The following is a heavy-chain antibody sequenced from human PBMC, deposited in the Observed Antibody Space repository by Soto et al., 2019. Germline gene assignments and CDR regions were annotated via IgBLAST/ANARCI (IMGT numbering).Heavy chain of an antibody. Sequence: GASVKVSCKAPGYTFTSYGISWVRQAPGQGLEWMGWISGYNGNTKYAQKLQGRVTVTTDTSTSTAYMELRSLISDDTAVYYCARTTAYETSGYYYHTYWGQGTQVTVSS. CDR1: GYTFTSYG. CDR3: ARTTAYETSGYYYHTY. CDR2: ISGYNGNT. D-gene: IGHD3-22*01. V-gene: IGHV1-18*01. J-gene: IGHJ4*02.